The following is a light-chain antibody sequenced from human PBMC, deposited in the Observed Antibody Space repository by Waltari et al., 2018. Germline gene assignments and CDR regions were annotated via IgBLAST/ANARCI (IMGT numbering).Light chain of an antibody. Sequence: EIVLTQSPGTLSLSPGEGATLSCRASESVSKFLAWYQQKPGQAPRLLIYHASNRASGMADRFSGSGFGTDFSLTISRLEPEDFAVYYCQKYESLPATFGQGTKVEIK. J-gene: IGKJ1*01. CDR2: HAS. V-gene: IGKV3-20*01. CDR1: ESVSKF. CDR3: QKYESLPAT.